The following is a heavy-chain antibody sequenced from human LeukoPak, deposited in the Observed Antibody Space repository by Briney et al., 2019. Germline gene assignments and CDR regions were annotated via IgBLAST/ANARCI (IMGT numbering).Heavy chain of an antibody. CDR3: AITKARITILGVVTFPHYFDY. CDR2: INHSGST. D-gene: IGHD3-3*01. Sequence: SETLSLTCAVYGGSFSGYYWSWIRQPPGKGLEWIGEINHSGSTNYNPSLKSRVTISVDTSKNQFSLKLSSVTAADTAVYYCAITKARITILGVVTFPHYFDYWGQGTLVTVSS. J-gene: IGHJ4*02. V-gene: IGHV4-34*01. CDR1: GGSFSGYY.